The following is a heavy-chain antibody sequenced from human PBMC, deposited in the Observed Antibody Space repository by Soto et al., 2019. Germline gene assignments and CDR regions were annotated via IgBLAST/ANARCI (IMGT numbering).Heavy chain of an antibody. D-gene: IGHD2-15*01. V-gene: IGHV3-11*06. CDR1: GFTFGDSY. J-gene: IGHJ5*02. CDR2: ISPGSRYP. Sequence: PGGSLRLSCAGSGFTFGDSYMRWIRQAPGKGLEWLSYISPGSRYPAYADSVKGRFTISRDNAKRSLYLQMMSLTAEDTAIYYCVRGGGGGLFDPWGQGTMVTVSS. CDR3: VRGGGGGLFDP.